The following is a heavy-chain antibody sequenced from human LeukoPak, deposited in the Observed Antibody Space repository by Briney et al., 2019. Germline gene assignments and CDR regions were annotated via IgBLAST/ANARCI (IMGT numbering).Heavy chain of an antibody. D-gene: IGHD3-3*01. J-gene: IGHJ6*02. V-gene: IGHV4-59*02. CDR1: GGSVSSYY. CDR3: ARSSPRDFWSGYSVPYYYYYGMDV. Sequence: PSETLSLTCTVSGGSVSSYYWSWIRQPPGKGLEWIGYIYYSGSTNYNPPLKSRVTISVDTSKNQFSLKLSSVTAADTAVYYCARSSPRDFWSGYSVPYYYYYGMDVWGQGTTVTVSS. CDR2: IYYSGST.